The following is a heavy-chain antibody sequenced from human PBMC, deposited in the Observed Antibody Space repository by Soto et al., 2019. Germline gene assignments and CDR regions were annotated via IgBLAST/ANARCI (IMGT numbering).Heavy chain of an antibody. J-gene: IGHJ3*02. V-gene: IGHV1-2*02. D-gene: IGHD3-3*01. Sequence: QLHLVQSGAVVKKPGASVTVSCSASGYPVTAYYMHWVRQAPGRGLEWMGGINPATGAAKYTQTLQGRVTMTGDTSTSTVFMELSGLTSEDTAVFYCARGGGVGVAGSAAFDMWGQGTLVTVSS. CDR1: GYPVTAYY. CDR3: ARGGGVGVAGSAAFDM. CDR2: INPATGAA.